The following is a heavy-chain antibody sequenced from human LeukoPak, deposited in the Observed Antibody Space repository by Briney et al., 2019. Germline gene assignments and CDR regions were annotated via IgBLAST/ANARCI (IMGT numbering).Heavy chain of an antibody. V-gene: IGHV3-7*01. J-gene: IGHJ4*02. D-gene: IGHD5-12*01. CDR2: IKQDGSET. CDR1: GFTFSSYW. Sequence: PGGSLRLSCAASGFTFSSYWMSWVRQAPGKGLEWVGNIKQDGSETYFVDSVKGRFTISRDNAKNSLYLQMNSLRAEDTAVYYCARDATSRTADYWGQGTLVTVSS. CDR3: ARDATSRTADY.